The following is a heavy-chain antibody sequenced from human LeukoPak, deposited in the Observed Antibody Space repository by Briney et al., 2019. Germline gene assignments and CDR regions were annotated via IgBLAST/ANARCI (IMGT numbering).Heavy chain of an antibody. J-gene: IGHJ3*02. V-gene: IGHV4-31*03. CDR1: GGSISSSSYY. CDR2: IYYSGST. CDR3: ARGTARDAFDI. Sequence: RASETLSLTCTVSGGSISSSSYYWGWIRQHPGKGLEWIGYIYYSGSTYYNPSLKSRVTISVDTSKNQFSLKLSSVTAADTAVYYCARGTARDAFDIWGQGTMVTVSS. D-gene: IGHD6-25*01.